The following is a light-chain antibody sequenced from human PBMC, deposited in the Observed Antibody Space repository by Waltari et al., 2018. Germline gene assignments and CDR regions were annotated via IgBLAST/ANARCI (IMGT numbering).Light chain of an antibody. Sequence: SYELTQPPSVSVSPGQTARITCSGDALPKQYAYWYQQKPGQAPGLVIYNDSERPSGIPERFSGSSSGTTVTLTISGVQAEDEADYYCQSADSSGTYHVVFGGGTKLTVL. CDR2: NDS. CDR1: ALPKQY. J-gene: IGLJ2*01. CDR3: QSADSSGTYHVV. V-gene: IGLV3-25*03.